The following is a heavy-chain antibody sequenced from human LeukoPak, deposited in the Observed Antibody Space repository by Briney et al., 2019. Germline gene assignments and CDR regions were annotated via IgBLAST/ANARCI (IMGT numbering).Heavy chain of an antibody. Sequence: PSETLSLTCTVSGGSINSYYWSWIRQPAGKGLEWIGRIYNSGRTNYNPSLKSRVTMSVDTSKNQFFLKLSSVTAADTAVYYCARYSYDSSGYYFDAFDIWGQGTMVTVSS. CDR2: IYNSGRT. CDR3: ARYSYDSSGYYFDAFDI. J-gene: IGHJ3*02. D-gene: IGHD3-22*01. CDR1: GGSINSYY. V-gene: IGHV4-4*07.